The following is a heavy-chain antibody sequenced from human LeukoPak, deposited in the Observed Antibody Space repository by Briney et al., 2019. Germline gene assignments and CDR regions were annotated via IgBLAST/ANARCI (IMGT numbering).Heavy chain of an antibody. V-gene: IGHV4-59*08. CDR3: ARLGSGWYVLFDY. Sequence: SETLSLTCTVSGGSISSYYWSWIRQPPGKGLEWIGYIYYSGSTSYNPSLKSRVTISVDTSKNQFSLKLSSVTAADTAVYYCARLGSGWYVLFDYWGQGTLVTVSS. J-gene: IGHJ4*02. CDR2: IYYSGST. CDR1: GGSISSYY. D-gene: IGHD6-19*01.